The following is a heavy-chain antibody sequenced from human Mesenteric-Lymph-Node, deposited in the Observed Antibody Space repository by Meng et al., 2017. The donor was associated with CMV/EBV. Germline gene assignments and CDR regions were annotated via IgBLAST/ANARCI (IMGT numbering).Heavy chain of an antibody. V-gene: IGHV4-59*13. CDR2: MSYSGRT. D-gene: IGHD7-27*01. CDR1: LRSCNRYP. CDR3: GRDNWGSIDY. J-gene: IGHJ4*02. Sequence: HPRQSRPGLADPLDTLYPACTLALRSCNRYPWSSLRQPSCKGMQWVVYMSYSGRTPYSPSIKSRIPMSLVTSKNQFSLELSSVTASDTAVYYCGRDNWGSIDYWGQGTLVTVSS.